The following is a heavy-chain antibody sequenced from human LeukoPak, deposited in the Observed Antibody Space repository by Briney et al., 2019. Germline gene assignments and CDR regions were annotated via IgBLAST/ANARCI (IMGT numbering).Heavy chain of an antibody. J-gene: IGHJ6*02. CDR3: ARYGIARYYYYGMDV. Sequence: PSETLSLTCAVYGGSFSGYYWSWIRQPPGKGLEWIGEINHSGSTYYNPSLKSRVTISVDTSKNQFSLKLSSVTAADTAVYYCARYGIARYYYYGMDVWGQGTTVTVSS. V-gene: IGHV4-34*09. CDR2: INHSGST. CDR1: GGSFSGYY. D-gene: IGHD6-13*01.